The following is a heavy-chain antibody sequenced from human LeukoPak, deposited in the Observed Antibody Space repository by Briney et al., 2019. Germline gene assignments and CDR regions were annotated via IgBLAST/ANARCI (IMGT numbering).Heavy chain of an antibody. V-gene: IGHV3-48*01. Sequence: GGSLRLSCAASGFTFSSYSMNRVRQAPGKGLEWVSYISSSSSTIYYADSVKGRFTISRDNAKNSLYLQMNSLRAEDTAMYYCVRDRGYCSGGTCYALWDYWGQGTLVTVSS. CDR2: ISSSSSTI. CDR1: GFTFSSYS. CDR3: VRDRGYCSGGTCYALWDY. D-gene: IGHD2-15*01. J-gene: IGHJ4*02.